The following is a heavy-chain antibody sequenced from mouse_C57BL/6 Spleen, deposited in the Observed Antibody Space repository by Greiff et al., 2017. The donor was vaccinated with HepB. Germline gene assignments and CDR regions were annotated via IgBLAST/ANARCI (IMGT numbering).Heavy chain of an antibody. CDR1: GYTFTDYE. CDR3: TSGYLGLDFAY. D-gene: IGHD2-4*01. J-gene: IGHJ3*01. CDR2: IDPETGGT. Sequence: SGAELVRPGASVTLSCKASGYTFTDYEMHWVKQTPVHGLEWIGAIDPETGGTAYNQKFKGKAILTADKSSSTAYMELRSLTSEDSAVYYCTSGYLGLDFAYWGQGTLVTVSA. V-gene: IGHV1-15*01.